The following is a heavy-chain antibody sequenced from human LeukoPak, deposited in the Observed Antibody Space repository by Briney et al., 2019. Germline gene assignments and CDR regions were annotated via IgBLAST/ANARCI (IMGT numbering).Heavy chain of an antibody. Sequence: GGSLRLSCAASGFTFSSYSMNWVRQAPGKGLEWVSSISSSSSYIYYADSVKGRFTISRDNAKNSLYLQMNSLRAEDTAVYYCARDTLDELLTFDYWGQGTLVTVSS. CDR1: GFTFSSYS. J-gene: IGHJ4*02. CDR2: ISSSSSYI. CDR3: ARDTLDELLTFDY. V-gene: IGHV3-21*01. D-gene: IGHD2-15*01.